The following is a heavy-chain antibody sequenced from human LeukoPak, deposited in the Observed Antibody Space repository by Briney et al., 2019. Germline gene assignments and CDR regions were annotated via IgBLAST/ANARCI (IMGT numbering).Heavy chain of an antibody. V-gene: IGHV6-1*01. CDR2: TYCRSKWYN. Sequence: SQTLSLTCVVSGDSVSSKNGAWNWIRQSPSRGLEWLGRTYCRSKWYNDYAESMEGRMTISQDTSKNQYSLHLNSVTPDDTAVYYCARDFGTTGWRTFDYWGQGTLVTVSS. CDR1: GDSVSSKNGA. D-gene: IGHD6-19*01. CDR3: ARDFGTTGWRTFDY. J-gene: IGHJ4*02.